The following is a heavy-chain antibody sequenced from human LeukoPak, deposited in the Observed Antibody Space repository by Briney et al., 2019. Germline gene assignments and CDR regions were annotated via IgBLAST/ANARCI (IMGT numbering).Heavy chain of an antibody. CDR3: ARLRVGSSSYNWFDP. V-gene: IGHV5-51*01. CDR1: GYSFTSYW. Sequence: GESLKISCKGSGYSFTSYWIGWVRQMPGKGLEWMGIIYPGDSDTRYSPSFQGQVTISADKSISTAYLQWSSLKASDAAMYYCARLRVGSSSYNWFDPWGQGTLVTASS. D-gene: IGHD6-13*01. CDR2: IYPGDSDT. J-gene: IGHJ5*02.